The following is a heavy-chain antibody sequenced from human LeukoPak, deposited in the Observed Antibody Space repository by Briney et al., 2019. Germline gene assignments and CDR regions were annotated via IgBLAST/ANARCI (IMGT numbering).Heavy chain of an antibody. CDR3: GRDGGVAVPAASSARYYYYGMDV. CDR2: IIPILGIA. D-gene: IGHD2-2*01. J-gene: IGHJ6*02. Sequence: ASVKVSCKASGGTFSSYAISWVRQAPGQGLEWMGRIIPILGIANYAQKFQGRVTITADRSTSTAYMELSSLRSEDTAVYYCGRDGGVAVPAASSARYYYYGMDVWGQGTTVTVSS. CDR1: GGTFSSYA. V-gene: IGHV1-69*04.